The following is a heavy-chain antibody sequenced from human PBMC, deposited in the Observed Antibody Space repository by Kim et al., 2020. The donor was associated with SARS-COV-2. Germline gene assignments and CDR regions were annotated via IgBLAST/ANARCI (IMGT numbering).Heavy chain of an antibody. V-gene: IGHV1-3*01. CDR2: NT. D-gene: IGHD6-19*01. J-gene: IGHJ4*02. Sequence: NTRYTRKFQTRVSITRDTSATTAYLELSGLRSEDTAVYYCAREAVAGSFDHWGQGTLVTVSS. CDR3: AREAVAGSFDH.